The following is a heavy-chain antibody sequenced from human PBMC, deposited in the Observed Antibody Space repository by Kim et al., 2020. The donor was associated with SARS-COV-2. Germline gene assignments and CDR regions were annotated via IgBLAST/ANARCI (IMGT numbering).Heavy chain of an antibody. CDR3: ARPMYSGSLKAFDI. V-gene: IGHV1-46*01. D-gene: IGHD1-26*01. Sequence: AQKCQGRVTMTRDTSTSTVYMELSSLRSEDTAVYYCARPMYSGSLKAFDIWGQGTMVTVSS. J-gene: IGHJ3*02.